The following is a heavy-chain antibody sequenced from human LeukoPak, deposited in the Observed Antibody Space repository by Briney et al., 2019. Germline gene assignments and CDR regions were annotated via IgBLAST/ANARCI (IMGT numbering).Heavy chain of an antibody. J-gene: IGHJ4*02. CDR1: GDSVSSNSAT. Sequence: SQTLSLTCAISGDSVSSNSATWNWIRQSPSRGREWLGRTYYRSKWYDDCAESVKSRITFNPDTSKNQFSLQLNSVTPEDTAVYYCARGGRAGSGYYFSFFDNWGQGTLVTVSS. V-gene: IGHV6-1*01. CDR3: ARGGRAGSGYYFSFFDN. D-gene: IGHD5-12*01. CDR2: TYYRSKWYD.